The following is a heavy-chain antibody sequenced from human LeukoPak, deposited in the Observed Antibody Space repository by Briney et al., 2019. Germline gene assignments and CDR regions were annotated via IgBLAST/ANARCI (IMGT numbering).Heavy chain of an antibody. V-gene: IGHV3-30*18. Sequence: GTSLRLSCAASGFSFSRYAMQWVRQAPGKGLEWVATTSYDGTMTDYADSVRGRFTVSRDNSKNTLHLQIHSLRVEDMALYYCSNSPRSYGDFFVWGQGTLVSVSS. CDR1: GFSFSRYA. CDR2: TSYDGTMT. CDR3: SNSPRSYGDFFV. J-gene: IGHJ4*02. D-gene: IGHD2-21*02.